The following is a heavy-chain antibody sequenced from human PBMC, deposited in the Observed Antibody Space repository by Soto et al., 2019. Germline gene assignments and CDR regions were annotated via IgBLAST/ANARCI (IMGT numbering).Heavy chain of an antibody. D-gene: IGHD2-2*01. J-gene: IGHJ5*02. CDR3: AKGALCSSTNCYVLSCFDP. V-gene: IGHV3-23*01. Sequence: EVQLLESGGGLGQPGGSLRLSCAASGFTFSSYAMNWVRQAPGKGLEWVSSISGSGSSIYYAGSVKGRFTISRDNSKNTLYLQMNSLRDEDTPVYYCAKGALCSSTNCYVLSCFDPWGQGTLVTVSS. CDR1: GFTFSSYA. CDR2: ISGSGSSI.